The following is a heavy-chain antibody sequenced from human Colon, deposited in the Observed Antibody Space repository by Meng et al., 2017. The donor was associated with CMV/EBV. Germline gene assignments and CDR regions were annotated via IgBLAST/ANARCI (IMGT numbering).Heavy chain of an antibody. D-gene: IGHD3-10*01. CDR3: AREGNAMDV. Sequence: GESLKISCAASGFTFNSYEMNWVRQAPGKGLEWVANISTSGSTMFYADSVRGRFTISRHNAKNSLYLQMNSLRAEDTAVYYCAREGNAMDVWGQGTTVTVSS. CDR1: GFTFNSYE. V-gene: IGHV3-48*03. J-gene: IGHJ6*02. CDR2: ISTSGSTM.